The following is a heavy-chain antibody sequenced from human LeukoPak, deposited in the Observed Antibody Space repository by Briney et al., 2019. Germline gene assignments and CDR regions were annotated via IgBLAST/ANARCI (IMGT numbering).Heavy chain of an antibody. Sequence: GGSLRLSCTASGFTFGDYAMSWVRQAPGKGLEWVGFIRSKAYGGTTEYAASVKGRFTISRDDSKSIAYLQMNSLKTEDTAVYYCTRATAVFWSGYPDYWGRGTLVSVSS. CDR3: TRATAVFWSGYPDY. J-gene: IGHJ4*02. V-gene: IGHV3-49*04. CDR2: IRSKAYGGTT. D-gene: IGHD3-3*01. CDR1: GFTFGDYA.